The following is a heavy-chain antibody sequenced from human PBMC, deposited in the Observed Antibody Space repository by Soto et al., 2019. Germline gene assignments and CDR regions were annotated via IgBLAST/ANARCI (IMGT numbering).Heavy chain of an antibody. J-gene: IGHJ6*02. V-gene: IGHV1-2*02. D-gene: IGHD3-3*01. CDR2: INPNSGGT. CDR3: ARSELRFLEWLLAINYYYGMDV. CDR1: GYTFTGYY. Sequence: VASVKVSCKASGYTFTGYYMHWVRQAPGQGLEWMGWINPNSGGTNYAQKFQGRVTMTRDTSISTAYMELSRLRSDDTAVYYCARSELRFLEWLLAINYYYGMDVWGQGTTVTVSS.